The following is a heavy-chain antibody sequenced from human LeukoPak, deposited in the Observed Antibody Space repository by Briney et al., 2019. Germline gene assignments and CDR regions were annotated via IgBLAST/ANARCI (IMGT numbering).Heavy chain of an antibody. J-gene: IGHJ4*02. D-gene: IGHD6-19*01. CDR2: ISFDGSNK. CDR3: AREQWLVLNYFDS. CDR1: GFTFGDFA. V-gene: IGHV3-30-3*01. Sequence: GGSLRLSCAASGFTFGDFAMHWVRQAPGKGLEWVALISFDGSNKYYADSVKGRFTISRDNSKYTLSLQMNSLRAEDTAVYYCAREQWLVLNYFDSWGQGTLVTVSS.